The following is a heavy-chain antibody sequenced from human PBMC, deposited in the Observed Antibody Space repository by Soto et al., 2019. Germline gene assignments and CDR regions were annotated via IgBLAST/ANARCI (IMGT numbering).Heavy chain of an antibody. CDR2: IYHSGST. CDR3: ARVPGP. V-gene: IGHV4-34*01. J-gene: IGHJ5*02. CDR1: GGSFSAYY. Sequence: SETLSLTCAVYGGSFSAYYWSWIRQPPGKGLEWIGYIYHSGSTYYNPSLKSRVTISVDRSKNQFSLKLSSVTAADTAVYYCARVPGPWGQGTLVTAPQ.